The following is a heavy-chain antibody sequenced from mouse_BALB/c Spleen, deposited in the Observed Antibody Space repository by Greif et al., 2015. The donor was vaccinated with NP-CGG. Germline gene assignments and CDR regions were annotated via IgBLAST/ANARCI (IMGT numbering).Heavy chain of an antibody. V-gene: IGHV1S22*01. CDR2: IHPGSGST. J-gene: IGHJ3*01. CDR1: GYTFTSYW. CDR3: TGYDFAY. D-gene: IGHD2-14*01. Sequence: LQQSGSELVRPGASVKLSCKASGYTFTSYWMHWVKQRHGQGLEWIGNIHPGSGSTNYDEKFKSKGTLTVDTSSSTAYMHLSSLTSEDSAVYYCTGYDFAYWGQGTLVTVSA.